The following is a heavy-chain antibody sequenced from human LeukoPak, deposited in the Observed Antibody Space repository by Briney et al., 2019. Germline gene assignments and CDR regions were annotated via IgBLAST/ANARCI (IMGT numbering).Heavy chain of an antibody. D-gene: IGHD1-26*01. CDR3: ARRVGATKVASRGAFDI. CDR2: MNPNSGNT. V-gene: IGHV1-8*01. Sequence: ASVKVSCKASGYTFTSYDINWVRQATGQGLEWMGWMNPNSGNTGYAQKFQGRVTMTRSTSISTAYMELSSLRSEDTAVYYCARRVGATKVASRGAFDIWGQGTMVTVSS. J-gene: IGHJ3*02. CDR1: GYTFTSYD.